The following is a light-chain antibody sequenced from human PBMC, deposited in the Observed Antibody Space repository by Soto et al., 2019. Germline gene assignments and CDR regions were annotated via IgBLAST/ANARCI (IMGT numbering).Light chain of an antibody. CDR1: QGISNY. J-gene: IGKJ3*01. CDR2: AAS. CDR3: QRYDSAPRT. Sequence: DVQMTQSPSSLSASVGDRVTITCRASQGISNYLAWYQQQSGKVPRLLIYAASTLQSGVPSRFSGSGSGSDFTLTISSLQPEDVATYYCQRYDSAPRTFGPGTKVDIK. V-gene: IGKV1-27*01.